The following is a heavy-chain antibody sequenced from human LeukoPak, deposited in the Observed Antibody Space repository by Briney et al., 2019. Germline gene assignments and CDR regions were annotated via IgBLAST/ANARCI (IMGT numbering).Heavy chain of an antibody. CDR2: ISYDGSNK. V-gene: IGHV3-30*18. CDR1: GFTFSSYG. Sequence: PGGSLRLSCAASGFTFSSYGMHWVRQAPGKGLEWVAVISYDGSNKYYADSVKGRFTISRGNSKNTLYLQMNSLRAEDTAVYYCAKDPTIFGVVMSGMDVWGQGTTVTVSS. CDR3: AKDPTIFGVVMSGMDV. D-gene: IGHD3-3*01. J-gene: IGHJ6*02.